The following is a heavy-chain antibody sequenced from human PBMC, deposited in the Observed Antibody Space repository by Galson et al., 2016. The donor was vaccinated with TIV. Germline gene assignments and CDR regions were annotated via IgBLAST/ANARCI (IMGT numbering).Heavy chain of an antibody. CDR3: AKGHGDWFFYYFDH. J-gene: IGHJ4*01. CDR1: GFTFSDYG. Sequence: SLRLSCAAPGFTFSDYGMSWVRQVPGKGLEWVSAISGSGDSTYYADSVKGRFTISRDKSKNTLYLQMNSLRAEDTAVYYCAKGHGDWFFYYFDHWGHGALVTVSS. V-gene: IGHV3-23*01. CDR2: ISGSGDST. D-gene: IGHD3-9*01.